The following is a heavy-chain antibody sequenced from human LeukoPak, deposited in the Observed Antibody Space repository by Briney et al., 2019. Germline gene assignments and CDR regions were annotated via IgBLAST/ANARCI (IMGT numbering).Heavy chain of an antibody. CDR1: GFTFSSYG. CDR2: ISYDGSNK. Sequence: GGSLRLSCAASGFTFSSYGMHWVRQAPGKGLEWVAVISYDGSNKYYADSVKGRFTISRDNSKNTLYLQMNSMRAEDTAVYYCAKEIQCGGRYYYDRSGYYPDYWGQGTLVTVSS. D-gene: IGHD3-22*01. V-gene: IGHV3-30*18. CDR3: AKEIQCGGRYYYDRSGYYPDY. J-gene: IGHJ4*02.